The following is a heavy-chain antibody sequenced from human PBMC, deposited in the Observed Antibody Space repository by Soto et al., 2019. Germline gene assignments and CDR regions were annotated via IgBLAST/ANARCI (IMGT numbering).Heavy chain of an antibody. J-gene: IGHJ5*01. CDR3: ARGTNVDSAYRWFDS. Sequence: GGSLRLSCTASGFTFIDYWMSWVRQAPGKGLEWVAIIKQDEGDKYYVDSVKGRFTISRDNAENSLYLQMNSLRAEDTAVYYCARGTNVDSAYRWFDSWGQGTLVTVSS. V-gene: IGHV3-7*01. CDR2: IKQDEGDK. D-gene: IGHD3-16*01. CDR1: GFTFIDYW.